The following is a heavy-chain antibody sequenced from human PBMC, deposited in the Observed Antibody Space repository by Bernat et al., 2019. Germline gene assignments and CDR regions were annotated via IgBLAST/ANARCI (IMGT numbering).Heavy chain of an antibody. CDR1: GGSFSGYY. CDR3: ARGLGYNWNDGSCHPLDY. V-gene: IGHV4-34*01. Sequence: QVQLQQWGAGLLKPSETLSLTCAVYGGSFSGYYWSWIRQPPGKGLEWIGEINHSGSTNYNPSLKSRVTISVDTSKNQFSLKLSSVTAADTAVYYCARGLGYNWNDGSCHPLDYWGQGTLVTVSS. D-gene: IGHD1-1*01. CDR2: INHSGST. J-gene: IGHJ4*02.